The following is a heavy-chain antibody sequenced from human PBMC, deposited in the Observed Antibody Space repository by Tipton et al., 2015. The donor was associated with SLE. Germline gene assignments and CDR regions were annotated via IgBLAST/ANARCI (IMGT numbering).Heavy chain of an antibody. D-gene: IGHD3-22*01. J-gene: IGHJ3*02. Sequence: QLVQSGAEEKKPGSSVKVSCKASGGTFSSYAISWVRQAPGQGLEWMGGIIPIFGTANYAQKFQGRVTITADESTSTAYMELSSLRSEDTAVYYCASYDSSGPTGAFDIWGQGTMVTVSS. CDR1: GGTFSSYA. CDR2: IIPIFGTA. V-gene: IGHV1-69*01. CDR3: ASYDSSGPTGAFDI.